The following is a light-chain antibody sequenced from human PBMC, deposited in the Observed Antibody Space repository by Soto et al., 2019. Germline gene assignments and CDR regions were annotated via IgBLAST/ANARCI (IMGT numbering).Light chain of an antibody. CDR2: DAS. CDR3: QQRSNWPPEIT. J-gene: IGKJ5*01. CDR1: QSVSSY. V-gene: IGKV3-11*01. Sequence: EIVLTQSPATLSLSPGERATLSCRASQSVSSYLAWYQQKPGQAPRLLIYDASNRATGIPARFSGSGSGTDFTHTISSLEPEDFAVYYCQQRSNWPPEITFGQGTRLEIK.